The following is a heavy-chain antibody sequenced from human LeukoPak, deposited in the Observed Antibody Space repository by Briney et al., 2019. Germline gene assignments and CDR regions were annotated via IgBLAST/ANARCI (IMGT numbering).Heavy chain of an antibody. J-gene: IGHJ4*02. CDR3: ASNNYYDSSAEDY. V-gene: IGHV3-66*01. CDR2: IYSGGSA. CDR1: GFTVSSNC. D-gene: IGHD3-22*01. Sequence: GGSLRLSCAASGFTVSSNCMSWVRQAPGKGLEWVSVIYSGGSAYYADSVKGRFTISRDNSKNTLYLQMNSLRAEDTAVYYCASNNYYDSSAEDYWGQGTLVTVSS.